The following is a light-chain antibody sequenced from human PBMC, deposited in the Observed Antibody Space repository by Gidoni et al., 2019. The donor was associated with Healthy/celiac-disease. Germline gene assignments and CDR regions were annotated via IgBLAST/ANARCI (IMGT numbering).Light chain of an antibody. CDR1: QSVLYSSNNKNY. Sequence: DIVRTQSPDSLAVSRGERATINCKSSQSVLYSSNNKNYLAWYQQKAGQPPKLLIYWASTRESGVPDRFSGSGSGTDFTLTISSLQAEDVAVYYCQQYYSTPPTFGQGTKVEIK. CDR2: WAS. CDR3: QQYYSTPPT. J-gene: IGKJ1*01. V-gene: IGKV4-1*01.